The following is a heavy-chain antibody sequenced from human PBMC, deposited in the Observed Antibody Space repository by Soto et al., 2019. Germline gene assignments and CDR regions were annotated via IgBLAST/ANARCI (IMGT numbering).Heavy chain of an antibody. CDR3: ARPGGSYRSWFDP. Sequence: PSETLSLTCTVSGGSISSSSYYWGWIRQPPGKGLEWIGSIYYSGSTYYNPSLKSRVTISVDTSKNQFSLKLSSVTAADTAVYYCARPGGSYRSWFDPWGQGTLVTVSS. CDR1: GGSISSSSYY. V-gene: IGHV4-39*01. J-gene: IGHJ5*02. D-gene: IGHD1-26*01. CDR2: IYYSGST.